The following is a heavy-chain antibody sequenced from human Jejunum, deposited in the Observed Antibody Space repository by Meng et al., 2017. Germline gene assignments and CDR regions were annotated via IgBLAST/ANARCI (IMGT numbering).Heavy chain of an antibody. J-gene: IGHJ5*02. V-gene: IGHV3-30*07. Sequence: VESGVGVAQPVRSLGLSCAASGFNFHGYGMHWVRQAPGKGLEWVAGVSFDGTETFYADSVKGRFTISRDNSKNMLYLQMNSLRAEDTAVYYCARDLHRNWFDPWGQGTLVTVSS. CDR3: ARDLHRNWFDP. CDR2: VSFDGTET. CDR1: GFNFHGYG.